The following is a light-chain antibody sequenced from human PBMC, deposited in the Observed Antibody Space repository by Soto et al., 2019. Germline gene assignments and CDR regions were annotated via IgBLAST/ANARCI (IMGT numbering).Light chain of an antibody. CDR3: GTWDNRLSCYV. V-gene: IGLV1-51*01. CDR1: FSNIENNF. Sequence: QSVLTQPPSVSAAPGQRVTISCSATFSNIENNFFSWYQQLPGAAPKLLIYDNHKRPSGIPDRFSGSESATSATLDITGLQTGDEADYYCGTWDNRLSCYVFGTGTKVTV. J-gene: IGLJ1*01. CDR2: DNH.